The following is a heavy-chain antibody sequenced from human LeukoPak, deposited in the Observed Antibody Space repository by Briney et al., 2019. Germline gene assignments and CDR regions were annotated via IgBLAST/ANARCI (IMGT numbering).Heavy chain of an antibody. CDR1: GFTFSSYG. CDR3: ARGGSYLSAFDI. CDR2: ITGSGGTT. Sequence: GGTLRLSCAASGFTFSSYGMSWVRQAPGKGLEWVSAITGSGGTTYYADSVKGRFTISRDNSKNTLYLQMNSLRAEDTAVYYCARGGSYLSAFDIWGQGTMVTVSS. J-gene: IGHJ3*02. V-gene: IGHV3-23*01. D-gene: IGHD1-26*01.